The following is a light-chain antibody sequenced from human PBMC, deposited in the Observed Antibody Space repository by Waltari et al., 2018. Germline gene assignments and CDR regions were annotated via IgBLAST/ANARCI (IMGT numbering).Light chain of an antibody. J-gene: IGLJ2*01. Sequence: QSALTQPASVSGSPGQSITISCTGTSSDFGAYNYVSWYQQHPGKVPKLIIYDVTKRPSGVSNRFSASKSGNTASLTISGLQAEDEADYYCCSYAGTNTNVVFGGGTKLTVL. CDR3: CSYAGTNTNVV. CDR1: SSDFGAYNY. CDR2: DVT. V-gene: IGLV2-23*02.